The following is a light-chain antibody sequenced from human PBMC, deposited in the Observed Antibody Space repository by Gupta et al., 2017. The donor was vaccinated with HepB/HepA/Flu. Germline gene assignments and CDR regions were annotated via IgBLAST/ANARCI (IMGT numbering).Light chain of an antibody. CDR2: YKSDSDK. Sequence: QAGRPQPPSPSASPGASAGPTCTLRSGINVGTYRIYWYQQKPGSPPQELLRYKSDSDKQQGSGVPSRFSGSKDASANAGILLISGLQSEDEADYYCMIWHSSAWVFGGGTKLTVL. CDR3: MIWHSSAWV. V-gene: IGLV5-45*02. CDR1: SGINVGTYR. J-gene: IGLJ3*02.